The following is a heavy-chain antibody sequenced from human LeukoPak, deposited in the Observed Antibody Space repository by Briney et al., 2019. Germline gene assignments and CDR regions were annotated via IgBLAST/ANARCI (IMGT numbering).Heavy chain of an antibody. V-gene: IGHV4-59*01. CDR2: IYYSGST. CDR3: ARERYSGYDSSLDP. J-gene: IGHJ5*02. D-gene: IGHD5-12*01. CDR1: GGSISSYY. Sequence: SETLSLTCTVSGGSISSYYWSWIRQPPGKGLGWIGYIYYSGSTNYNPSLKSRVTISVDTSKNQFSLKLSSVTAADTAVYYCARERYSGYDSSLDPWGQGTLVTVSS.